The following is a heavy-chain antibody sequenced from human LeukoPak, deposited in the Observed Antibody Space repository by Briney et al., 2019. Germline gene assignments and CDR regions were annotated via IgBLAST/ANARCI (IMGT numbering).Heavy chain of an antibody. CDR1: GFTVSSNY. J-gene: IGHJ6*04. D-gene: IGHD3-10*02. V-gene: IGHV3-30*18. CDR3: AELGITMIGSV. CDR2: ISYDGSSK. Sequence: GGSLRLSCAASGFTVSSNYMNWVRQAPGKGLEWVAVISYDGSSKHYADSVKGRFTISRDNAKNSLYLQMNSLRAEDTAVYYCAELGITMIGSVWGKGTTVTISS.